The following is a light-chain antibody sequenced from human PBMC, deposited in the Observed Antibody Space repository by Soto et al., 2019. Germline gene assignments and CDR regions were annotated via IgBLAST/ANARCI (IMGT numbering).Light chain of an antibody. CDR2: QVS. V-gene: IGKV2-30*01. CDR1: QGLVYSDGNTF. CDR3: VQGTHWPWT. J-gene: IGKJ1*01. Sequence: DVVMTQSPLSLSVTLGQPATISCRSSQGLVYSDGNTFLNWFHQRPGKSPRRLIYQVSNRDSGVPDRFSGSGSATDYTLTISRVEAEDVGIYYCVQGTHWPWTFGQGTKVEIK.